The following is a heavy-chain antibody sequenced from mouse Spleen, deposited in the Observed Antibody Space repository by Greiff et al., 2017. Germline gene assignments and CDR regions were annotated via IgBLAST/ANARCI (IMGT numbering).Heavy chain of an antibody. V-gene: IGHV5-17*02. CDR1: GFTFSSFG. CDR2: ISSGSSTI. Sequence: DVKLVESGGGLVQPGGSRKLSCAASGFTFSSFGMHWVRQAPEKGLEWVAYISSGSSTIYYADTVKGRFTISRDNPKNTLFLQMTSLRSEDTAMYYCARRLFFDYWGQGTTLTVSS. J-gene: IGHJ2*01. CDR3: ARRLFFDY.